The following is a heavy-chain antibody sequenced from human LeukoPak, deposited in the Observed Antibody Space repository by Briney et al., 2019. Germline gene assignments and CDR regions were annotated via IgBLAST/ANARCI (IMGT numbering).Heavy chain of an antibody. CDR2: ISSSSYI. J-gene: IGHJ4*02. D-gene: IGHD5-24*01. Sequence: GGSLRLSCAASGFTFSSYSMNWVRQAPGKGLEWVSSISSSSYIYYADSVKGRFTISRDNAKNSLYLQMNSLRAEDTAVYYCARDRSRDGYNFPFDYWGQGTLVTVSS. CDR1: GFTFSSYS. CDR3: ARDRSRDGYNFPFDY. V-gene: IGHV3-21*01.